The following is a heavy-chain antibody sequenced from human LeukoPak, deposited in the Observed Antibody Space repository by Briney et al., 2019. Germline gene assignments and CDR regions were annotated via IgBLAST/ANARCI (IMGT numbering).Heavy chain of an antibody. D-gene: IGHD3-3*01. CDR2: IYYSGST. J-gene: IGHJ4*02. CDR1: GRSISSSSYY. CDR3: ARVLVDFWSGYKFDY. V-gene: IGHV4-39*07. Sequence: SETLSLTCTVSGRSISSSSYYWGWIRQPPGKGLEWIGSIYYSGSTYYNPSLKSRVTISVDTSKNQFSLKLSSVTAADTAVYYCARVLVDFWSGYKFDYWGQGTLVTVSS.